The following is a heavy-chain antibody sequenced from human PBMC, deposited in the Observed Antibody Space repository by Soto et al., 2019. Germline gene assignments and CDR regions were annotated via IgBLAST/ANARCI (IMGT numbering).Heavy chain of an antibody. CDR1: GFTFDDYA. D-gene: IGHD4-17*01. J-gene: IGHJ3*02. Sequence: EVQLVESGGGLVQPGRSLRLSCAASGFTFDDYAMHWVRQAPGKGLEWVSGISWNSGSIGYADSVKGRFTISRDNAKNSLYLQMNSLRAEDTALYYCAKDDNYGEQGYAFDIWGQGTMVTVSS. CDR3: AKDDNYGEQGYAFDI. V-gene: IGHV3-9*01. CDR2: ISWNSGSI.